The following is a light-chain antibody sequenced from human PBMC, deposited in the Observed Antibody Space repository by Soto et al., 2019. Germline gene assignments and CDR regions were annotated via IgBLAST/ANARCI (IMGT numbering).Light chain of an antibody. V-gene: IGLV2-18*02. CDR2: EVS. CDR1: SSDVGSYNR. J-gene: IGLJ1*01. Sequence: QSALTQPPSVSGSPGQSVTISCTGTSSDVGSYNRVSWYQQPPGTAPKLLIYEVSNRPSGVPDRFSGSKSGSTASLTISGLQAEDEADYYCSSYXSSSTHVSGSGTKVTVL. CDR3: SSYXSSSTHV.